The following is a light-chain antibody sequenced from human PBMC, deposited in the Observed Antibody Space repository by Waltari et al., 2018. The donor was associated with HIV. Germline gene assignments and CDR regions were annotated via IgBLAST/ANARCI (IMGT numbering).Light chain of an antibody. V-gene: IGLV3-1*01. Sequence: SYELTQAPSVSVSPGQTASIICSGDKLGDQYASWYHQRPGQSPVLVMYQDNKRPSGIPERFSGSNSGNTVTLTISGTQAIDEGDYYCQAWDSNTVVFGGGTKLTVL. CDR2: QDN. J-gene: IGLJ3*02. CDR1: KLGDQY. CDR3: QAWDSNTVV.